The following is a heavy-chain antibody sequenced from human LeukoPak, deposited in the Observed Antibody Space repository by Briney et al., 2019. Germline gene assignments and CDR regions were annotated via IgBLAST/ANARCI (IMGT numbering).Heavy chain of an antibody. D-gene: IGHD6-6*01. J-gene: IGHJ6*03. V-gene: IGHV4-59*01. CDR2: IYYSGST. CDR3: ARVSSSLYYYYYMDV. CDR1: GGSLSSYY. Sequence: SETLSLTCTVSGGSLSSYYWSWIRQPPGKGLEWIGYIYYSGSTNYNPSLKSRVTITVDTSKNQFSLKLSSVTAADTAVYYCARVSSSLYYYYYMDVWGKGTTVTVSS.